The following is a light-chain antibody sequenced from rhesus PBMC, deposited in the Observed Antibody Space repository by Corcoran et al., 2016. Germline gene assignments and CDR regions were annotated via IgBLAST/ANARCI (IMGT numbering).Light chain of an antibody. V-gene: IGKV1-22*01. CDR2: KAS. Sequence: DIQMTQSPSSLSASVGDTVTITCRASQSISSWLDWYQQKTGNAPKLLIYKASSVQSGVPARFSGSGSGTDFTLTSSSLQPEDFATYYCLQYNSSPLTFGGGTKVERK. J-gene: IGKJ4*01. CDR1: QSISSW. CDR3: LQYNSSPLT.